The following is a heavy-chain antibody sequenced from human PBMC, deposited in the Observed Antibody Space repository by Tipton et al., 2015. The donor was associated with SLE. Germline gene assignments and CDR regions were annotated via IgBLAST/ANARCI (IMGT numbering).Heavy chain of an antibody. V-gene: IGHV3-30*03. CDR2: ISYDGSNK. D-gene: IGHD1-26*01. Sequence: RSLRLSCAASGFTFSSYGMHWVRQAPGKGLEWVAVISYDGSNKYYADSVKGRFTISRDNSKNTLYLQMNSLRAEDTAVYYCAIMSGSLLYWGQGTLVTVSS. J-gene: IGHJ4*02. CDR3: AIMSGSLLY. CDR1: GFTFSSYG.